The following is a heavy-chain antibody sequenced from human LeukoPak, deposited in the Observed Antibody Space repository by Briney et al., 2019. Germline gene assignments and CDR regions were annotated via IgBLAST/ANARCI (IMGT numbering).Heavy chain of an antibody. CDR1: GFTFSSYA. CDR3: AAGPDYGSGSYYNAY. V-gene: IGHV3-64*01. J-gene: IGHJ4*02. CDR2: ISSNGGST. D-gene: IGHD3-10*01. Sequence: GGSLRLSCAASGFTFSSYAMHWVRQAPGKGLEYVSAISSNGGSTYYANSVKGRFTISRDNSKNTLYLQMGSLRAEDMAVYYCAAGPDYGSGSYYNAYWGQGTLVTVSS.